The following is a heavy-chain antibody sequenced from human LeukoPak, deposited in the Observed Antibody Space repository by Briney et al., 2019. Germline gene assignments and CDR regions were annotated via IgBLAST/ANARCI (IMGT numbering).Heavy chain of an antibody. D-gene: IGHD3-16*01. Sequence: GGSLRLSCAASGFTFDDYGMSWVRHAPGKGLEWVSGINWNGGSTGYADSVKGRFTISRDNAKNSLYLQMNSLRAEDTALYYCARDKGEGSLNWFDPWGQGTLVTVSS. V-gene: IGHV3-20*04. CDR2: INWNGGST. CDR1: GFTFDDYG. CDR3: ARDKGEGSLNWFDP. J-gene: IGHJ5*02.